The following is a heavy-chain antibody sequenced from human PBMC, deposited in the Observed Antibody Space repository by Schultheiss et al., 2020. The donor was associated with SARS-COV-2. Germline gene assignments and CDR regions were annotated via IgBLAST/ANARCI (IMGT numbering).Heavy chain of an antibody. CDR2: IYYSGST. D-gene: IGHD2-2*01. CDR1: GGSISSGGYS. V-gene: IGHV4-31*11. CDR3: ARSYCSSTSCSNYFDY. Sequence: SETLSLTCAVSGGSISSGGYSWSWIRQHPGKGLEWIGYIYYSGSTYYNPSLKSRVTISVDTSKNQFSLKLSSVTAADTAVYYCARSYCSSTSCSNYFDYWGQGTLVTVSS. J-gene: IGHJ4*02.